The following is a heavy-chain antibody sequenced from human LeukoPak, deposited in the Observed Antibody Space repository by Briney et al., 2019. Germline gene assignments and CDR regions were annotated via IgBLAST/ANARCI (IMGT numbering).Heavy chain of an antibody. CDR3: ARDSRDPSLWFGELLSPLDC. J-gene: IGHJ4*02. Sequence: PSETLSLTCSVSGGSVNSYYWSWIRQPAGKGLERIGRFYTNGSTDYNPSLKSRLTMSVDTSKNQFSLNLSSVTAADTAVYYCARDSRDPSLWFGELLSPLDCWGQGTLVTVSS. CDR2: FYTNGST. V-gene: IGHV4-4*07. CDR1: GGSVNSYY. D-gene: IGHD3-10*01.